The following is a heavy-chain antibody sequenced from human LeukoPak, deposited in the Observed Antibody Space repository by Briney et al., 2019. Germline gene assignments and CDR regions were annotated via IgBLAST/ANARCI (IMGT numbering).Heavy chain of an antibody. Sequence: GGSLRLSCAASGFTFSSYAMSWVRQAPGKGLEWVSAISGSGNSTYYADSVKGRFAISRDNSKNTLYLQMNSLRAEDTAVYYCAKDRWSGIAVAGCDYWGQGTLVTVSS. V-gene: IGHV3-23*01. D-gene: IGHD6-19*01. CDR3: AKDRWSGIAVAGCDY. J-gene: IGHJ4*02. CDR1: GFTFSSYA. CDR2: ISGSGNST.